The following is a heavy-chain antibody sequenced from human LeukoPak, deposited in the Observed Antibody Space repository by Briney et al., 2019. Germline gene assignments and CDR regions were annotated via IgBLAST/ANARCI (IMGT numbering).Heavy chain of an antibody. D-gene: IGHD3-22*01. J-gene: IGHJ4*02. Sequence: GGSLRLSCAASGFTFSDYYMSWIRQAPGKGLEWLSYISNTGSAIHYADSVKGRFTISRDNPKNTLYLQMNSLRAEDTAVYFCAKRGVVIRVILVGFHKEAYYFDSWGQGALVTVSS. CDR3: AKRGVVIRVILVGFHKEAYYFDS. V-gene: IGHV3-11*01. CDR1: GFTFSDYY. CDR2: ISNTGSAI.